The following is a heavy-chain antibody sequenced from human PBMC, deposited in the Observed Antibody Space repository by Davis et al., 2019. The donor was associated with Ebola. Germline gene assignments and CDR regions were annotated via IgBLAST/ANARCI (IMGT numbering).Heavy chain of an antibody. J-gene: IGHJ4*02. D-gene: IGHD4-23*01. CDR2: MSPSTGNT. CDR1: GYTFTSYD. CDR3: ARVGTVVTSFDY. Sequence: AASVKVSCKASGYTFTSYDMSWVRQAPGQGLEWMGWMSPSTGNTGYAQKFQGWVTMTRDTSISTAYMELSRLRSDDTAVYYCARVGTVVTSFDYWGQGTLVTVSS. V-gene: IGHV1-2*04.